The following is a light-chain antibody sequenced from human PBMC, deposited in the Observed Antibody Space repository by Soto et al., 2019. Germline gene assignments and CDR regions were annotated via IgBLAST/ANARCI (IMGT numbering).Light chain of an antibody. CDR3: CSYGGSHV. CDR2: DVS. CDR1: SSDVGGFKY. V-gene: IGLV2-11*01. J-gene: IGLJ1*01. Sequence: QSALTQPRSVSGSPGQSVTISCTGTSSDVGGFKYVSWYQQQPGKAPKVLIYDVSQRPSGVPDRFSGSTSGNTASLTISGLQAEDEADYYCCSYGGSHVFGTGTKLTVL.